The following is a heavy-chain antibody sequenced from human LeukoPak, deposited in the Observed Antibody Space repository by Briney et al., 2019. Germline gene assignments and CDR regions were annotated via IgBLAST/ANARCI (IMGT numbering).Heavy chain of an antibody. J-gene: IGHJ4*02. CDR3: ARVICGGDCYWPTYFDY. V-gene: IGHV3-11*05. Sequence: GGSLRLSCAASGFTFSDYYMSWIRQAPGKGLEWVSYISSSSSYTSYADSVKGRFTISRDNAKNSLYLQMNSLRAEDTAVYYCARVICGGDCYWPTYFDYWGQGTLVTVSS. CDR1: GFTFSDYY. CDR2: ISSSSSYT. D-gene: IGHD2-21*02.